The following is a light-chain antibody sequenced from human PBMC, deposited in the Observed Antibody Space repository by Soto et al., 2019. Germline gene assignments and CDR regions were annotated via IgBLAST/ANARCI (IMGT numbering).Light chain of an antibody. CDR1: QAVNTR. CDR3: HQRQSWPRT. Sequence: EIVLTQSPATLSSSPGDRVTLSCRASQAVNTRLAWYQHKPGQAPSLLIYLASNRAAGVPARFSGSGSGTDFTLTISYVEPEDFAVYYCHQRQSWPRTFGQGT. J-gene: IGKJ1*01. V-gene: IGKV3-11*01. CDR2: LAS.